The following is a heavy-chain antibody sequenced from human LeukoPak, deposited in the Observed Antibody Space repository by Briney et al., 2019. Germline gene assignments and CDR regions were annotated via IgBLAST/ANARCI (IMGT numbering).Heavy chain of an antibody. CDR1: GFTFDDYG. CDR3: ARFASFAAMEDPFDY. V-gene: IGHV3-20*04. Sequence: PGGSLRLSCAASGFTFDDYGMSWVRQAPGKGLEWVSGINWNGGSTGYADSVKGRFTISRDNAKNSLYLQMNSLRAEDTALYYCARFASFAAMEDPFDYWGQGTLVTVSS. D-gene: IGHD5-18*01. CDR2: INWNGGST. J-gene: IGHJ4*02.